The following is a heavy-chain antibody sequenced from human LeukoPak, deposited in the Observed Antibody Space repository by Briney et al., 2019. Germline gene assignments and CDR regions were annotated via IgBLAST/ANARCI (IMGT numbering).Heavy chain of an antibody. V-gene: IGHV3-48*03. CDR1: GFTFSSYE. J-gene: IGHJ4*02. CDR3: ARGKAVAPDY. CDR2: ISNSGSTI. D-gene: IGHD6-19*01. Sequence: PGGSLRLSCEASGFTFSSYEMNWVRQAPGKGLEWVSYISNSGSTIRYADSLKGRFTISRDNAKNSLYLQMNSLRAEDTAVYYCARGKAVAPDYWGQGTLVTVSS.